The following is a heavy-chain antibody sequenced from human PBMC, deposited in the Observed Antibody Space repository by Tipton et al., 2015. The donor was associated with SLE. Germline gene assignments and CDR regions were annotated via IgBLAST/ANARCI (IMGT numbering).Heavy chain of an antibody. CDR3: ASRQAAFDS. V-gene: IGHV4-34*01. D-gene: IGHD2-15*01. J-gene: IGHJ4*02. Sequence: AGLVKPSETLSLTCAVYGGSFSGYYWSWIRQPPGKGLEWIGEINHRGSSKYNPSLKSRVTISVDRSKNQFSLRLQSVTAADTAVYYCASRQAAFDSWGQGTLVIVSS. CDR1: GGSFSGYY. CDR2: INHRGSS.